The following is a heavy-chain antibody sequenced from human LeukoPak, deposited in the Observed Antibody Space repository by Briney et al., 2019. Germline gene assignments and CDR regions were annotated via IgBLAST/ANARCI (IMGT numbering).Heavy chain of an antibody. V-gene: IGHV1-46*01. CDR3: ARSPVLLWFGELQPQRHFDY. Sequence: ASVKVSCKASGYSFTNNYIHWVRQAPGQGLEWMGMIYPRDGSTSYAQKFQGRVTVTRDTSTSTVHMELSGLRSEDTAVYYCARSPVLLWFGELQPQRHFDYWGQGTLVTVSS. D-gene: IGHD3-10*01. J-gene: IGHJ4*02. CDR2: IYPRDGST. CDR1: GYSFTNNY.